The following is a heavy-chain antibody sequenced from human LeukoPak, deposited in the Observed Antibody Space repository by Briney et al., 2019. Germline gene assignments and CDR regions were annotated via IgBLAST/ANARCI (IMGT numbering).Heavy chain of an antibody. D-gene: IGHD2-21*01. Sequence: PSETLSLTCTVSGGSISSYYWSRIRQPPGKGLEWIGYIYYSGSTNYNPSLKSRVTISVDTSKNQFSLKLSSVTAADTAVYYCARALIVVVIADLDYWGQGTLVTVSS. CDR1: GGSISSYY. V-gene: IGHV4-59*01. J-gene: IGHJ4*02. CDR3: ARALIVVVIADLDY. CDR2: IYYSGST.